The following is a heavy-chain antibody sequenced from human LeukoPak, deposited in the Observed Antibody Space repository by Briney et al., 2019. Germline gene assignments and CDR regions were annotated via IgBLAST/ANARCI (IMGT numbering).Heavy chain of an antibody. CDR3: ARDFPVAGTYYFDY. D-gene: IGHD6-19*01. CDR1: GFTFSSYA. CDR2: ISGSGGST. Sequence: GGSLRLSCAASGFTFSSYAMSWVRQAPGKGLEWVSAISGSGGSTYYADSVKGRFTISRDNSKNTLYLQMNSLRAEDSALYYCARDFPVAGTYYFDYWGQGTLVTVSS. J-gene: IGHJ4*02. V-gene: IGHV3-23*01.